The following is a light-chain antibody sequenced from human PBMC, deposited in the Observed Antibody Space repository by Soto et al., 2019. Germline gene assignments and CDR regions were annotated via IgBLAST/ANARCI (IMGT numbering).Light chain of an antibody. CDR1: QSISSY. Sequence: EIVLTQSPGTLSLSPGEGATLSCRASQSISSYLAWYQQKPGQAPRLLIYDASNRATGIPARFSGSGSGTDFTLTISSLEPDDFAVYYCQQRSNWPLTFGQGTKVDIK. V-gene: IGKV3-11*01. CDR3: QQRSNWPLT. CDR2: DAS. J-gene: IGKJ1*01.